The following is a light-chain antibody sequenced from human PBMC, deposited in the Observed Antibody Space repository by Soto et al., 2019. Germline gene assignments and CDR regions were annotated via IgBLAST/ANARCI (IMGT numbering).Light chain of an antibody. V-gene: IGLV2-23*02. CDR3: CSYAGSGTYVI. CDR2: EVT. Sequence: QSALTQPASVSGSPGQSITISCTGTSNDVGNYNLVSWYQQHPGQAPKLMIYEVTKRPSGVSDRFSGSKSGNSASLTISGLQAEDEADYYCCSYAGSGTYVIFGGGTKLTVL. CDR1: SNDVGNYNL. J-gene: IGLJ2*01.